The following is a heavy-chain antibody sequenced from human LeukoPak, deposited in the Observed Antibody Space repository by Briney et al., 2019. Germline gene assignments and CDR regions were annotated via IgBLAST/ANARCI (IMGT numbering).Heavy chain of an antibody. CDR2: ISSSSSYI. J-gene: IGHJ4*02. D-gene: IGHD3-3*01. CDR3: AKGVGGTIFGVGEGFDY. CDR1: GFTFSSYS. Sequence: KPGGSLRLSCAASGFTFSSYSMNWVRQAPGKGLEWVSSISSSSSYIYYADSVKGRFTISRDNAKNSLYLQMNSLRAEDTAVYYCAKGVGGTIFGVGEGFDYWGQGTLVTVSS. V-gene: IGHV3-21*01.